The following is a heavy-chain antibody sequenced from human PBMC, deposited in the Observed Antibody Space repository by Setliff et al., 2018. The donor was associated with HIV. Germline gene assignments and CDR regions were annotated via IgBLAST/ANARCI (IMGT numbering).Heavy chain of an antibody. CDR2: IIPIFGTA. CDR3: AASTEMVTFGYSYYYMDV. Sequence: SVKVSCKASGGSFSRNAISWVRQAPGHGLEWMGRIIPIFGTADYAQKFQGRVTLTADESTSIAYMELNSLRSEDTAVYYCAASTEMVTFGYSYYYMDVWGKGTTVTVSS. V-gene: IGHV1-69*13. CDR1: GGSFSRNA. D-gene: IGHD3-16*01. J-gene: IGHJ6*03.